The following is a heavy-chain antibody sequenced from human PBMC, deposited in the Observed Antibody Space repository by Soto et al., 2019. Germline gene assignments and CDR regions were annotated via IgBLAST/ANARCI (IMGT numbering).Heavy chain of an antibody. Sequence: EVQLVESGGGLVQPGGSLRISCAASGFTFSNYWMYWVRKVPGKGLVWVSRIAADGSNTAYADSVEGRFSISRDNAKNTLYLQMNSLRPDDTALYYCAKNRGPFLQDGLDYWGQGTLVTVSS. CDR3: AKNRGPFLQDGLDY. J-gene: IGHJ1*01. D-gene: IGHD1-1*01. CDR1: GFTFSNYW. V-gene: IGHV3-74*01. CDR2: IAADGSNT.